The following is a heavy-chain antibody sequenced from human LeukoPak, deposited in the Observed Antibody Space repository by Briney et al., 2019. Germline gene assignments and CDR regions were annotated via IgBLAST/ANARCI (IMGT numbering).Heavy chain of an antibody. CDR2: IKAGNGDT. J-gene: IGHJ4*02. Sequence: GASVKVSCKASGYIFTKYVVHWVRQAPGQRRDWMGWIKAGNGDTKYSQNFQDRLTITRDTSASTVYMELSSLTSEDTALYYCARDDCGDTCYPGGYWGQGTLVTVSS. CDR1: GYIFTKYV. CDR3: ARDDCGDTCYPGGY. D-gene: IGHD2-21*01. V-gene: IGHV1-3*01.